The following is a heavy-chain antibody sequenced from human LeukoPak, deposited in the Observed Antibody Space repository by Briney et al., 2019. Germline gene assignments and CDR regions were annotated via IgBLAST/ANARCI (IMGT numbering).Heavy chain of an antibody. CDR2: ISYDGSNK. J-gene: IGHJ4*02. Sequence: GGTLRLSCAASGFTFSSYGMHWVRQAPGKGLEWVAVISYDGSNKYYADSVKGRFTISRDNSKNTLYLQMNSLRAEDTAVYYCAKDLDSYGSALEPVFDYWGQGTLVTVSS. V-gene: IGHV3-30*18. CDR3: AKDLDSYGSALEPVFDY. D-gene: IGHD5-18*01. CDR1: GFTFSSYG.